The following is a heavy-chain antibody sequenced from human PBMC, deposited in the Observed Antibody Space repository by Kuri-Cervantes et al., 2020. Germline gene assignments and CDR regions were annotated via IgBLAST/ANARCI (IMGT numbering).Heavy chain of an antibody. CDR3: ATTKRYGDPRAFDI. J-gene: IGHJ3*02. V-gene: IGHV4-34*01. D-gene: IGHD4-17*01. CDR1: GGSFSGYY. CDR2: INHSGST. Sequence: SETLSLTCAVYGGSFSGYYWSWIRQPPGKGLEWIGEINHSGSTNYNSSLKSRVTISIDTSKNQFSLKLSSVTAADTAVYYCATTKRYGDPRAFDIWGQGTMVTVSS.